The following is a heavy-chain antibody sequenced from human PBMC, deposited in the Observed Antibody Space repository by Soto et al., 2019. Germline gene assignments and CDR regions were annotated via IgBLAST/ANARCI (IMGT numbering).Heavy chain of an antibody. J-gene: IGHJ5*02. CDR2: ISSSSSTI. V-gene: IGHV3-48*01. CDR3: ARDTFGAYYDFWSGPGRVLGVSWFDP. CDR1: GFTFSSYS. D-gene: IGHD3-3*01. Sequence: EVQLVESGGGLVQPGGSLRLSCAASGFTFSSYSMNWVRQAPGKGLEWVSYISSSSSTIYYADSVKGRFTISRDNAKNSLYLQMNSLRAEDTAVYYCARDTFGAYYDFWSGPGRVLGVSWFDPWGQGTLVTVSS.